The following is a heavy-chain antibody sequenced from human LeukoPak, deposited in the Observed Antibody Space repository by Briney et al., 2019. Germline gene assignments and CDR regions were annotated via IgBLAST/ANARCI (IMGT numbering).Heavy chain of an antibody. J-gene: IGHJ3*02. D-gene: IGHD3-9*01. V-gene: IGHV3-21*01. CDR1: GFTFSSYS. CDR3: ASPRYDILTGYCDNDAFDI. Sequence: AGGSLRLSCAASGFTFSSYSMNWVRQAPGKGLEWVSSISSSSSYIYYADSVKGRFTISRDNAKNSLYLQMNSLRAEDTAVYYCASPRYDILTGYCDNDAFDIWGQGTMVTVSS. CDR2: ISSSSSYI.